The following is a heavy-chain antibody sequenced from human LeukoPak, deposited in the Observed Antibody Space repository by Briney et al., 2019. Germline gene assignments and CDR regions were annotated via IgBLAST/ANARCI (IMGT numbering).Heavy chain of an antibody. CDR1: GYTFTSYD. J-gene: IGHJ3*02. Sequence: EASVKVSCKASGYTFTSYDINWVRQATGQGLEWMGWMNPNSGNTGYAQKFQGRVTMTRNTSISTAYMELSSLRSEDTAVYYCARYSVLRYFDDDAFDIWGQGTMVTVSS. CDR3: ARYSVLRYFDDDAFDI. D-gene: IGHD3-9*01. V-gene: IGHV1-8*01. CDR2: MNPNSGNT.